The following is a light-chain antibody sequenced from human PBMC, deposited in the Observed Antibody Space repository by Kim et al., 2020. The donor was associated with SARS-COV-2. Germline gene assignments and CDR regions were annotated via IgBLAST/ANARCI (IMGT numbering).Light chain of an antibody. Sequence: SSELTQDPAVSVALGQTVRITCQGDSLRSYYASWYQQKPGQAPVLVFYCKNNRPSGIPDRFSGSSSGNTASLTITGVQAEDETDYYCNSRDSSGNNWVFG. CDR3: NSRDSSGNNWV. J-gene: IGLJ3*02. CDR2: CKN. V-gene: IGLV3-19*01. CDR1: SLRSYY.